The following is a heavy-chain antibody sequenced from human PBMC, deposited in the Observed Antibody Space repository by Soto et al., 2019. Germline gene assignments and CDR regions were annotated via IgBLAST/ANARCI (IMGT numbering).Heavy chain of an antibody. J-gene: IGHJ3*01. V-gene: IGHV4-34*01. CDR3: ASHCGGGGCLVGFHL. D-gene: IGHD2-21*01. CDR2: IHDGGST. CDR1: GGSFSGY. Sequence: SETLSLTCAVYGGSFSGYWSWIRQPPGKGLEWIGEIHDGGSTKYNPSLKNRVTILEDTSKNQISLKLDSVTVADTTVYYCASHCGGGGCLVGFHLWGPGTLVTVS.